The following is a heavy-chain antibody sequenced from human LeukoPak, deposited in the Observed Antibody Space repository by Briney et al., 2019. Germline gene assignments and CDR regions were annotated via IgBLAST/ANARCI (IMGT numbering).Heavy chain of an antibody. CDR3: ARTSIAARLDAFDI. V-gene: IGHV1-18*01. Sequence: ASVKVSCKASGYTFTSYGISWVRQAPGQGLEWMGWISAYNGNTNYAQKLQGRVTMTTDTSTSTAYMELRSLRADDTAVYYCARTSIAARLDAFDIWGQGTMVTVSP. CDR1: GYTFTSYG. CDR2: ISAYNGNT. D-gene: IGHD6-6*01. J-gene: IGHJ3*02.